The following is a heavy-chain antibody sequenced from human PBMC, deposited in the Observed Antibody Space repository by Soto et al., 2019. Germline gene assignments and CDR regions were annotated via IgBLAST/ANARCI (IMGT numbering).Heavy chain of an antibody. CDR2: IYPSGMP. CDR1: GGSISNAAYS. CDR3: ARERGGYGLFDS. D-gene: IGHD5-18*01. V-gene: IGHV4-30-2*01. Sequence: TLSLTCTVSGGSISNAAYSWSWIRQPPGKGLEWIGYIYPSGMPFYNPSLRSRVTISIDRSNDQFSLNLKSVTAADTAVYYCARERGGYGLFDSWGQGTLVTVSS. J-gene: IGHJ4*02.